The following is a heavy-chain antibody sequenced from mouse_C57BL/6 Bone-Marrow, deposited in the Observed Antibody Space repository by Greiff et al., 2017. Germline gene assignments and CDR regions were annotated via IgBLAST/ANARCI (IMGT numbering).Heavy chain of an antibody. CDR1: GYTFTSYG. D-gene: IGHD4-1*01. J-gene: IGHJ2*01. Sequence: QVQLKESGAELARPGASVKLSCKASGYTFTSYGISWVKQRTGQGLEWIGEIYPRSGNTYYNAKFKGKATLTADKSSSTAYMQLSSLTSEDSAVFYCARSGPLGRSFDYWGQGTTLTVSS. CDR2: IYPRSGNT. V-gene: IGHV1-81*01. CDR3: ARSGPLGRSFDY.